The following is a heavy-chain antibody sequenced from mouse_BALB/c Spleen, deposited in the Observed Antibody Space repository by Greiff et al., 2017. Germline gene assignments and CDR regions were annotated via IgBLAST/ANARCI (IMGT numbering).Heavy chain of an antibody. V-gene: IGHV1-15*01. CDR1: GYTFTDYE. CDR2: IDPETGGT. J-gene: IGHJ4*01. CDR3: TRLLRFYYAMDY. Sequence: QVQLKQSGAELVRPGASVTLSCKASGYTFTDYEMHWVKQTPVHGLEWIGAIDPETGGTAYNQKFKGKATLTADKSSSTAYMELRSLTSEDSAVYYCTRLLRFYYAMDYWGQGTSVTVSS. D-gene: IGHD1-1*01.